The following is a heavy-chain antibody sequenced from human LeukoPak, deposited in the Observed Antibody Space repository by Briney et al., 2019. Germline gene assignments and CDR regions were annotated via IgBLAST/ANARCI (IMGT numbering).Heavy chain of an antibody. V-gene: IGHV3-23*01. CDR2: ISGSGGST. CDR1: GFTFSSYA. CDR3: AKDGPVAYCGGDCLFDY. Sequence: PGGSLRLSCAASGFTFSSYAMSWVRQAPGKGLEWVSAISGSGGSTYYADSVKGRFTISRDNSKNTLYLQMNSLRAEDTAVYYCAKDGPVAYCGGDCLFDYWGQGTLVTVSS. D-gene: IGHD2-21*02. J-gene: IGHJ4*02.